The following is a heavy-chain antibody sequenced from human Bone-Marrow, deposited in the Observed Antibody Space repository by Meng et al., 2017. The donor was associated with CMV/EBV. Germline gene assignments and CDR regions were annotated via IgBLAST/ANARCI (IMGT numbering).Heavy chain of an antibody. V-gene: IGHV1-69*05. J-gene: IGHJ6*02. D-gene: IGHD2-2*01. CDR3: ASYNHCSSTSCYEMYYYYGMDV. CDR2: IIPIFGTA. CDR1: GGTFSSYA. Sequence: SVKVSCKASGGTFSSYAISWVRQAPGQGLEWMGGIIPIFGTANYAQKFQGRVTITTDESTSTAYMELSSLRSEDTAVYYCASYNHCSSTSCYEMYYYYGMDVWGQGTTVTVSS.